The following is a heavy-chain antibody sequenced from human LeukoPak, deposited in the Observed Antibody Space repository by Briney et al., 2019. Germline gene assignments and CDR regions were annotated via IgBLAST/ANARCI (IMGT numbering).Heavy chain of an antibody. CDR3: ARARPWDSSRSYYFGMDV. Sequence: GGSLSLSCEASGFTFSSYAIRWVRQAPGTGLEWVSSILGSGGATYYADSVRGRFSISRDSSKNTVYLQMNSLRDEDTAVYYCARARPWDSSRSYYFGMDVWGHGTTVTVSS. V-gene: IGHV3-23*01. CDR1: GFTFSSYA. CDR2: ILGSGGAT. J-gene: IGHJ6*02. D-gene: IGHD3-22*01.